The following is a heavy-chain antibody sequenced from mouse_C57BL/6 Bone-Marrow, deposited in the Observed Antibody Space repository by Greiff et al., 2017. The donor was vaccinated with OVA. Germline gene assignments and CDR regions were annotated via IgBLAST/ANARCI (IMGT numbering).Heavy chain of an antibody. D-gene: IGHD1-1*01. V-gene: IGHV2-5*01. CDR3: DLYYFDSSPLAY. Sequence: VQLQESVPGLVQPSQSLSITCTVSGFSLTSYGVHWVRQSPGKGLEWLGVIWRGGSTDYNAAFMSRLSITKDNSKSHFFFKMNSLQADDTAIYYGDLYYFDSSPLAYWGDGTLVSVSA. CDR1: GFSLTSYG. CDR2: IWRGGST. J-gene: IGHJ3*01.